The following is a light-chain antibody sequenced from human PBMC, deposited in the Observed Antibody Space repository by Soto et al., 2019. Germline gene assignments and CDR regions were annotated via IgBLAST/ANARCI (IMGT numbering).Light chain of an antibody. V-gene: IGKV1-9*01. CDR2: GAS. J-gene: IGKJ1*01. Sequence: DIQMTQSPTTLSASIGDRVTITCRASESIRTWLAWYQHKPGKAPKFLIYGASTLQSGVPSRFSGGGSGTEFTLTISSLQPEDFATYYCQQVMTYPQTFGQGTKVDIK. CDR1: ESIRTW. CDR3: QQVMTYPQT.